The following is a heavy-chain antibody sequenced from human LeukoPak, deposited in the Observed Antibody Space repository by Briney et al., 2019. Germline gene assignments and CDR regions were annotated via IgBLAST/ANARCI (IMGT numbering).Heavy chain of an antibody. Sequence: GGSLRLSRAASGFTFSSYSMNWVRQAPGKGLEWVSSISSSSSYIYYADSVKGRSTISRDNAKNSLYLQMNSLRAEDTAVYYCARSELPLRYYYYYMDVWGKGTTVTVSS. D-gene: IGHD1-26*01. J-gene: IGHJ6*03. CDR2: ISSSSSYI. CDR3: ARSELPLRYYYYYMDV. V-gene: IGHV3-21*01. CDR1: GFTFSSYS.